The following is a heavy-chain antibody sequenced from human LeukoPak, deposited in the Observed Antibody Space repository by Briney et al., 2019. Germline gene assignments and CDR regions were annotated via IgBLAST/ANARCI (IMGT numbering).Heavy chain of an antibody. CDR1: GFTFSSYA. CDR3: AKRYCSSTSCYTDY. CDR2: ISGSGGST. Sequence: GGSLRLSCAASGFTFSSYAMHWVRQAPGKGLEWVSAISGSGGSTYYADSVNGRFTISRDNSKNTLYLQMNSLRAEDTAVYYCAKRYCSSTSCYTDYWGQGTLVTVSS. V-gene: IGHV3-23*01. J-gene: IGHJ4*02. D-gene: IGHD2-2*02.